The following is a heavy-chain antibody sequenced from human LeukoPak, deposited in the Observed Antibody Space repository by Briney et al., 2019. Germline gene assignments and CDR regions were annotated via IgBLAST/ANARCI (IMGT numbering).Heavy chain of an antibody. CDR1: GGTFSSYA. Sequence: GASVKVSCKASGGTFSSYAISWVRQAPGQGLEWMGGIIPIFGTANYAQKFQGRVTITADESTSTAYMELSSLRSEDTAVYYCARMGFYYYGMDVWGQGTTVTVSS. CDR2: IIPIFGTA. J-gene: IGHJ6*02. CDR3: ARMGFYYYGMDV. V-gene: IGHV1-69*13. D-gene: IGHD3-16*01.